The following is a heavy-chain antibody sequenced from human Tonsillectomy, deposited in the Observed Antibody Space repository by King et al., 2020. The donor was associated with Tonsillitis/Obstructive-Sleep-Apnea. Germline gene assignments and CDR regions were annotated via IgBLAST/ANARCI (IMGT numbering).Heavy chain of an antibody. CDR2: IDPSDSYT. J-gene: IGHJ4*02. V-gene: IGHV5-10-1*03. CDR3: ARHEELGYGDSRYSFDY. CDR1: GYNFTNYW. D-gene: IGHD4-17*01. Sequence: QLVQSGAEVKKPGESLRISCKGSGYNFTNYWITWVRQMPGKGLEWMGKIDPSDSYTNYSPSFQGHVTISADKSISTAYLQWSSLKASETAIYYCARHEELGYGDSRYSFDYWGQGTLVTVSS.